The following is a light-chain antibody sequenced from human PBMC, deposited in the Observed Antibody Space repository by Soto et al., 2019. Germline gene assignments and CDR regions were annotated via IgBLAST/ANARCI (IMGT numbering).Light chain of an antibody. Sequence: DIQMTQSPSTLSSSLGDRVTLTCRASQSIGTWLAWYQQKPGKAPNLLLYKASNFQSGVPSRFSGGGSGTEFTLTINSLQADYFATYYCQQYDRYSRTFGQGTKVEIK. CDR2: KAS. CDR3: QQYDRYSRT. J-gene: IGKJ1*01. V-gene: IGKV1-5*03. CDR1: QSIGTW.